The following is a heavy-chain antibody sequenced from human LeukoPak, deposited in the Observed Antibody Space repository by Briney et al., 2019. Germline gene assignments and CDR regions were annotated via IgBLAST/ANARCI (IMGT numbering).Heavy chain of an antibody. V-gene: IGHV4-59*01. D-gene: IGHD3-10*01. CDR1: GGSINNYY. CDR3: ARDRITMVRGALRYYGMDV. CDR2: IYYSGST. J-gene: IGHJ6*02. Sequence: KPSETLSLTCTVSGGSINNYYWSWIRQPPGKGLEWIGYIYYSGSTNYNPSLRSRVTISVDTSKNPFSLKLNSVTAADTAVYYCARDRITMVRGALRYYGMDVWGQGTTVTVSS.